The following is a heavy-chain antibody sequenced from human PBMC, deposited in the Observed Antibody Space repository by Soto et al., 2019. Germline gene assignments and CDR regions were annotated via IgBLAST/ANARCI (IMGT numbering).Heavy chain of an antibody. CDR2: ISYSGTT. D-gene: IGHD6-19*01. CDR3: ASSRRGGWTCDY. Sequence: QVQLQESGPGLVKPSQTLSLTCTVSGGSISSSNYYWSWIRQHPGKGLEWIGYISYSGTTYYNPSLKSRITMSADTSKNQFSLNLSSVTAADTAVYYCASSRRGGWTCDYCGQGTLVTVSS. J-gene: IGHJ4*02. V-gene: IGHV4-31*03. CDR1: GGSISSSNYY.